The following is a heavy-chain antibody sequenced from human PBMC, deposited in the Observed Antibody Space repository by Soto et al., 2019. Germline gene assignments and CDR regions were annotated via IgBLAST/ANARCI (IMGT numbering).Heavy chain of an antibody. CDR2: IVVGSGNT. D-gene: IGHD3-22*01. J-gene: IGHJ4*02. V-gene: IGHV1-58*01. CDR1: GFTFTSSA. CDR3: AADYGSSGYYSHPYYFDY. Sequence: GASVKVSCKASGFTFTSSAVQWVRQARGQRLEWIGWIVVGSGNTNYAQKFQERVTITRDMSTSTAYMELSSLRSEDTAVYYCAADYGSSGYYSHPYYFDYWGQGTLVTVSS.